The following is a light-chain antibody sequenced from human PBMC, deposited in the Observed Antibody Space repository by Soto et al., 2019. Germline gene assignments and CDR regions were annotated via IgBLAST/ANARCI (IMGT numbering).Light chain of an antibody. CDR1: QTIGTLY. CDR2: DAS. Sequence: IVVTQFPATMSSSTGDRGTXSCRASQTIGTLYLAWFQQKSGQAPRLLIYDASSGPTGIPARFSGSGSGTDFTLTISSLEPEDFAIYYCQQRIKCPRTFGHGSKVDIK. J-gene: IGKJ1*01. CDR3: QQRIKCPRT. V-gene: IGKV3-11*01.